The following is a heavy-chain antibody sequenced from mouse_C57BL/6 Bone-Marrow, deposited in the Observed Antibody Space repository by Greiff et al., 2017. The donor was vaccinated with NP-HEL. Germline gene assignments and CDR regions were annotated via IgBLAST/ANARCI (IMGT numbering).Heavy chain of an antibody. J-gene: IGHJ2*01. D-gene: IGHD2-4*01. CDR1: GYTFTDYY. CDR3: ARGGDYDY. V-gene: IGHV1-26*01. Sequence: VQLQQSGPELVKPGASVKISCKASGYTFTDYYMNWVKQSHGKSLEWIGDINPNNGGTSYNQKFKGKATLTVDKSSSTAYMELRSLTSEDSAAYYCARGGDYDYWGQGTTLTVSS. CDR2: INPNNGGT.